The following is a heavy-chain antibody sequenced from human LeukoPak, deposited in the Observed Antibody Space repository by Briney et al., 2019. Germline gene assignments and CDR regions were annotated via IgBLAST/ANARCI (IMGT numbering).Heavy chain of an antibody. CDR3: AKRWDSIDY. D-gene: IGHD3-3*02. V-gene: IGHV3-23*01. J-gene: IGHJ4*02. Sequence: GGSLRLSCAASGFTFSSYGMSWVRQAPGKGPEWVSAISGSGGSTYYADSVKGRFTISRDNSKDTLYLQMNSLRAEDTAVYYCAKRWDSIDYWGQGTLVTVSS. CDR1: GFTFSSYG. CDR2: ISGSGGST.